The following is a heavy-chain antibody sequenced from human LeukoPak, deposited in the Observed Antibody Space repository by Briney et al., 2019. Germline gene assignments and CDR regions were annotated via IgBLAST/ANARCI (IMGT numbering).Heavy chain of an antibody. CDR3: AKDFVTMIVVVIGDY. Sequence: GGSLRLSCAASGFTFNNYWMSWVRQAPGKGLEWVSAISGSGGSTYYADSVKGRFTISRGNSKNTLYLQMNSLRAEDTAVYYCAKDFVTMIVVVIGDYWGQGTLVTVSS. D-gene: IGHD3-22*01. CDR1: GFTFNNYW. CDR2: ISGSGGST. V-gene: IGHV3-23*01. J-gene: IGHJ4*02.